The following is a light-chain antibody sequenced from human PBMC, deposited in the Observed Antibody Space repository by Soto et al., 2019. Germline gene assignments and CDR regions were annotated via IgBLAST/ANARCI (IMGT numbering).Light chain of an antibody. CDR3: SSYTSSSTLV. CDR1: SSDLGGYNY. CDR2: DVS. Sequence: QSALTQPASVSGSPVQSITISCTGTSSDLGGYNYVSWYQQHPGKAPKLMIYDVSNRPSGVSNRFSGSKSGNTASLTISGLQAEDEADYYCSSYTSSSTLVFGTGTKLTVL. J-gene: IGLJ1*01. V-gene: IGLV2-14*01.